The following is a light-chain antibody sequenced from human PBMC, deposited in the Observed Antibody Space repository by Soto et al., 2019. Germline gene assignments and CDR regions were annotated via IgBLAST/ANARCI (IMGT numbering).Light chain of an antibody. CDR2: DAS. Sequence: DIQMTQSPSTLSASVGDRVTITCRASQSLSYWLAWYQQKPGKAPKLLIFDASSLQSGVPSRFSGSGSGTEFTLTISSLQSEDFAVYYCQQYNNWPWTFGQGTKVDIK. CDR3: QQYNNWPWT. CDR1: QSLSYW. V-gene: IGKV1-5*01. J-gene: IGKJ1*01.